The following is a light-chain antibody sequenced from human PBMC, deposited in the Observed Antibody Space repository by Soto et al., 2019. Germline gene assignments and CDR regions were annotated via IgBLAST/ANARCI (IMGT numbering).Light chain of an antibody. J-gene: IGLJ2*01. V-gene: IGLV1-51*01. CDR1: SSNIGNNY. Sequence: QSVLTQPPSVSAAPGQKVSISCSGSSSNIGNNYVSWYQQLPGTDPKRLIYDNNKRPSGIPGRSSGSTSGTSATLGITGIQTGDQADYYCAPWDIGLSAVVFGGGTKLTVL. CDR3: APWDIGLSAVV. CDR2: DNN.